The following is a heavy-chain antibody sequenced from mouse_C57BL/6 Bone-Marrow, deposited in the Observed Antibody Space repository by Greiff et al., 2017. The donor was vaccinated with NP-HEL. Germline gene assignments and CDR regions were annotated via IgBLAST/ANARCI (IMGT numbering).Heavy chain of an antibody. D-gene: IGHD1-1*01. CDR1: VYTFTSYW. J-gene: IGHJ2*01. V-gene: IGHV1-72*01. CDR2: IDPTSGFT. Sequence: VQLQPPGAVLVKPGASVKLSCKASVYTFTSYWMHLVKQRPVRGLEWLGRIDPTSGFTKYNENFKSKSTLTVDKPSSTAYMQLSSLTSEDAAVYYCARWDYGRHYWGQGTTLTVSS. CDR3: ARWDYGRHY.